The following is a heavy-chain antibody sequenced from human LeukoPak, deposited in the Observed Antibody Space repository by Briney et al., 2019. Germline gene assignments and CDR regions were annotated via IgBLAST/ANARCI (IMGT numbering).Heavy chain of an antibody. V-gene: IGHV4-30-2*01. CDR2: IYHSGST. CDR3: ARDSLPRGWFDP. CDR1: EGSISSVDYS. Sequence: SDTLSLTRTASEGSISSVDYSWSLIRQPPGKGLEWIGYIYHSGSTYYSPSLKSRVTISVDRSKNQFSLKMSSVTAADTAVYYCARDSLPRGWFDPWGQGTLVTVSS. D-gene: IGHD3-16*01. J-gene: IGHJ5*02.